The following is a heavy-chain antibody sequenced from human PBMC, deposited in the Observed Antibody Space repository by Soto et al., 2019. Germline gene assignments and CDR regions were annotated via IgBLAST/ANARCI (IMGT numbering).Heavy chain of an antibody. J-gene: IGHJ3*02. CDR3: ASSTAPMLDTAMVTGFFVGAFDI. CDR1: GITFSTYA. CDR2: ISSSGSTI. D-gene: IGHD5-18*01. Sequence: PGGSLRLSCAASGITFSTYAMSWVRQAPGKGLEWVSAISSSGSTIYYADSVKGRFTISRDNAKNSLYLQMNSLRAEDTAVYYCASSTAPMLDTAMVTGFFVGAFDIWGQGTMVTVSS. V-gene: IGHV3-11*01.